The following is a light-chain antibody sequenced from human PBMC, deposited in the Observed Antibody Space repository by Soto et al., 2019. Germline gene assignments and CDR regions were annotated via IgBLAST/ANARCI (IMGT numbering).Light chain of an antibody. CDR3: AAWDEILNGPV. Sequence: QSVLTQPPSASGTPGQRVALSCSGSSSNIGSNTGNWYQQVPGTAPQVLIYSNDQRPSGVPERFSASKSGSSACLAINGLLVEDEGDCHCAAWDEILNGPVFGGGIKQTVL. CDR1: SSNIGSNT. V-gene: IGLV1-44*01. J-gene: IGLJ2*01. CDR2: SND.